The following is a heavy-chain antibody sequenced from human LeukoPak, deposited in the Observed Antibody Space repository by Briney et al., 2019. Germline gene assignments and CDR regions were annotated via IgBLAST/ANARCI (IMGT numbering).Heavy chain of an antibody. V-gene: IGHV4-39*01. CDR3: ARHTLNGGFDY. CDR2: IYYSGST. J-gene: IGHJ4*02. D-gene: IGHD7-27*01. Sequence: PSETLSLTCTVSGGSISSSSYYWGWIRQPPGKGLEWIGSIYYSGSTYYNPSLKSRVTISVDTSKNQFSLKLSSVTAADTAVYYCARHTLNGGFDYWGQGILVTVSS. CDR1: GGSISSSSYY.